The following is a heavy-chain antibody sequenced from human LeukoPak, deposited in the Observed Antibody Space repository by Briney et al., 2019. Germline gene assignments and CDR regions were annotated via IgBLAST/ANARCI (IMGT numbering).Heavy chain of an antibody. CDR2: IYYSGST. J-gene: IGHJ5*02. V-gene: IGHV4-59*01. D-gene: IGHD3-3*01. CDR3: ARQYYDFWSDPNPYWFDP. Sequence: PSETLSLTCTVSGGSISSYYWSWIRQPPGKGLEWIGYIYYSGSTNYNPSLKGRVTISVDTSKNQFSLRLSSVTAADTAVYYCARQYYDFWSDPNPYWFDPWGPGTLVTVSS. CDR1: GGSISSYY.